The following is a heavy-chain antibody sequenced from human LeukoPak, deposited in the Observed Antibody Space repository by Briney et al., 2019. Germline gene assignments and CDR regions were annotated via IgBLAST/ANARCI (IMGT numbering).Heavy chain of an antibody. Sequence: PVGSLRLSCEVSGFTFSSYWMSWVRQAPGKGLEWVAHMKPDGSEKYYVDSVKGRFTISRDNSKNSLYLQMNSLRAGDTAVYYCARDPRQSHLVYTTGDYWGQGTLVTVSS. D-gene: IGHD2-2*02. V-gene: IGHV3-7*01. CDR2: MKPDGSEK. J-gene: IGHJ4*02. CDR1: GFTFSSYW. CDR3: ARDPRQSHLVYTTGDY.